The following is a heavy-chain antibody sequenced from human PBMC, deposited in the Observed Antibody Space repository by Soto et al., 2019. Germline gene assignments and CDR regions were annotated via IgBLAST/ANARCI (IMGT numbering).Heavy chain of an antibody. CDR3: AGRAKYGDYVGWFDP. V-gene: IGHV4-59*01. CDR2: IYYSGST. J-gene: IGHJ5*02. Sequence: SETLSLTCTVSGGSISSYYWSWIRQPPGKGLEWIGYIYYSGSTNYNPSLKSRVTISVDTSKNQFSLKLSSVTAADTAVYYCAGRAKYGDYVGWFDPWGQGTRVTVS. D-gene: IGHD4-17*01. CDR1: GGSISSYY.